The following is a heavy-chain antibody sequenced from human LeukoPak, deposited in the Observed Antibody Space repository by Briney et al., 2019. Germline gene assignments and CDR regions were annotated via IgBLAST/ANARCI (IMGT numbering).Heavy chain of an antibody. CDR2: INSDGSGT. CDR3: ASSILMWLGDDMDA. CDR1: RFTFNVRW. Sequence: GGSLRLSCAASRFTFNVRWTHWVRQAPGKGLVWVSRINSDGSGTSHADSVKGRFTISRDNAKNTLYLQMSSLRVEDSAVYYCASSILMWLGDDMDAWGQGTTVTVSS. V-gene: IGHV3-74*01. J-gene: IGHJ6*02. D-gene: IGHD3-10*01.